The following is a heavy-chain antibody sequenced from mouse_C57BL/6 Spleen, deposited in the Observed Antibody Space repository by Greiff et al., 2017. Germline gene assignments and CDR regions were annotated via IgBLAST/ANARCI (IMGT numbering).Heavy chain of an antibody. J-gene: IGHJ4*01. CDR2: IDPETGGT. CDR1: GYTFTDYE. CDR3: TMRHWGIMDY. V-gene: IGHV1-15*01. Sequence: VQLQQSGAELVRPGASVTLSCKASGYTFTDYEMHWVKQTPVHGLEWIGAIDPETGGTAYNQKFKGKAILTADKSSSTAYMELRSLTSEDSAVYYCTMRHWGIMDYWDQGTSVTVSS.